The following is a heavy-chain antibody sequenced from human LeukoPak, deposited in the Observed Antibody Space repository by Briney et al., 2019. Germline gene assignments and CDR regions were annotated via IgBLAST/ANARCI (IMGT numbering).Heavy chain of an antibody. CDR3: AKSLSLLWFGELSNY. CDR2: ISGSGGST. J-gene: IGHJ4*02. Sequence: GGSLRLSCAASGFTFSSYAMSWVRQAPGKGPEWVSAISGSGGSTYYADSVKGRFTISRDNSKNTLYLQMNSLRAEDTAVYYCAKSLSLLWFGELSNYWGQGTLVTVSS. V-gene: IGHV3-23*01. CDR1: GFTFSSYA. D-gene: IGHD3-10*01.